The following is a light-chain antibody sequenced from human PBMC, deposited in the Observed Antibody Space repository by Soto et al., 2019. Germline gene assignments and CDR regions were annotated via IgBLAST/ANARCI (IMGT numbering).Light chain of an antibody. CDR2: GDN. V-gene: IGLV1-44*01. Sequence: QSVLTQPPSASGTPGQRVSISCSGSSSNIGSHPVNWYQQLPGTAPKLLLYGDNQRPSGVPDRFSGSKSGTSASLAISGLQSEDEAHYYCASWDNSLNGLYVVGTGTKVTVL. J-gene: IGLJ1*01. CDR3: ASWDNSLNGLYV. CDR1: SSNIGSHP.